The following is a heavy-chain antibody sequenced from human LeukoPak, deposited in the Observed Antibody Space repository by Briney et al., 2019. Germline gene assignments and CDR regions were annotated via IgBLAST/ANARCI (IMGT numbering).Heavy chain of an antibody. Sequence: SETRSLTCTVSGDSISSGGYYWSWIRQHPGKGLEWIGYIYYSGSTYYNPSLKSRVTISADTSKKQFSLKLSSVTAADTAVYYCARGRTQLPFDYWGQGTLVTVSP. CDR3: ARGRTQLPFDY. J-gene: IGHJ4*02. CDR1: GDSISSGGYY. D-gene: IGHD5-24*01. V-gene: IGHV4-31*03. CDR2: IYYSGST.